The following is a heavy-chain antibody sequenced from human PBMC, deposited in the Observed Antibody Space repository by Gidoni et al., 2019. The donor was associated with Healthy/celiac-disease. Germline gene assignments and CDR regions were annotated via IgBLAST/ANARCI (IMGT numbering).Heavy chain of an antibody. CDR1: GGSISSYY. D-gene: IGHD2-21*01. Sequence: QVQLQESGPGLVKPSETLSLTCTVSGGSISSYYWSWIRQPPGKGLEWIGYIYYRGSTNYNPSLKSRVTISVDTSKNQFSLKLSSVTAADTAVYYCARGDGGENWFDPWGQGTLVTVSS. CDR3: ARGDGGENWFDP. CDR2: IYYRGST. J-gene: IGHJ5*02. V-gene: IGHV4-59*01.